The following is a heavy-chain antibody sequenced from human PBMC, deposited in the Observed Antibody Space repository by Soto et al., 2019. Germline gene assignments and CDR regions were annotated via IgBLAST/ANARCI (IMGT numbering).Heavy chain of an antibody. Sequence: GGSLRLSCAASGFILSTHGMHWVRQAPGKGLEWVAMISHDGNAQYYVDSVKGRFSVSRDTSKNTLHLHMNSLRSEDTGLYYCARRCNRPNCYGIDVWGQGTTVTVSS. V-gene: IGHV3-30*03. CDR3: ARRCNRPNCYGIDV. J-gene: IGHJ6*02. D-gene: IGHD6-6*01. CDR1: GFILSTHG. CDR2: ISHDGNAQ.